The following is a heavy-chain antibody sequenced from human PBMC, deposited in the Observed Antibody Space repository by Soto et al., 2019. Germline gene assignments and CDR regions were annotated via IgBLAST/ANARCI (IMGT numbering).Heavy chain of an antibody. CDR2: ISNDGSNK. J-gene: IGHJ6*03. CDR3: AKHPLIRVTGPSSFRYYYYFMYV. D-gene: IGHD2-8*01. V-gene: IGHV3-30*18. CDR1: GFIFSTYA. Sequence: GGSLRLSCAASGFIFSTYAMHWVRQAPGKGQEWVAVISNDGSNKYYADSVKGRFTISRDNSKNTQYLQMNSLRAEDTAMYYCAKHPLIRVTGPSSFRYYYYFMYVWGKGTTVTVSS.